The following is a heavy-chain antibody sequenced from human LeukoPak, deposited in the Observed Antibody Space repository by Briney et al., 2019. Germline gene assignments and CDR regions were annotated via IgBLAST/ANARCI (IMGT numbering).Heavy chain of an antibody. Sequence: PGGSLRLSCAASGFTFSSYAMSWVRQAPGKGLEWVSAISGSGGSTYYADSVKGRFTISRDNSKNTLYLQMNSLRADDTAVYYCAKDRGTGYYIVDAFDMWGQGTRVTVSS. J-gene: IGHJ3*02. CDR1: GFTFSSYA. D-gene: IGHD3/OR15-3a*01. CDR2: ISGSGGST. V-gene: IGHV3-23*01. CDR3: AKDRGTGYYIVDAFDM.